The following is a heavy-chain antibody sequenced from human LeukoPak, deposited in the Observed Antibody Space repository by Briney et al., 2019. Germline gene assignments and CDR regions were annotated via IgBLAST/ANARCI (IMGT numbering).Heavy chain of an antibody. J-gene: IGHJ4*02. V-gene: IGHV3-74*01. Sequence: GGPLRFSCAASGFTFSSYWMYWVRQTPGKGLVCVSRINSAWSSTDYADSVEGRFTISRDNSKNTLYLQMNSLRAEDTAVYYCARGPIAMVRGVITTLDYWGQGTLVTVSS. D-gene: IGHD3-10*01. CDR2: INSAWSST. CDR3: ARGPIAMVRGVITTLDY. CDR1: GFTFSSYW.